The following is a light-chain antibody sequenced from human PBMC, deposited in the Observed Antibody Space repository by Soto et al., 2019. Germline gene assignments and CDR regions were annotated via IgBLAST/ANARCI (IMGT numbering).Light chain of an antibody. CDR1: SSDVGGYNY. Sequence: QSVLTQPRSVSGSPGQSVTISCTGTSSDVGGYNYVSWYQQHPGKAPKFMIYDVSQRPSGVPDRFSGSKSGNTASLTISGLQAEDEADYYCGSWDSSLSAYVFGTGTKVTVL. CDR2: DVS. J-gene: IGLJ1*01. CDR3: GSWDSSLSAYV. V-gene: IGLV2-11*01.